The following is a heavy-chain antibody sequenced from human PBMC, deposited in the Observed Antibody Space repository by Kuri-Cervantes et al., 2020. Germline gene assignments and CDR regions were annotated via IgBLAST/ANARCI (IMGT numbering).Heavy chain of an antibody. Sequence: SVKVSCKASGGTFSSYAISWVRQAPGQGLEWMGGIIPIFGTANYAQKFQGRVTITADESTSTAYMELRSLRSDDTAVYYCARDWNDGVSDYYYYGMDVWGQGTTVTVSS. D-gene: IGHD1-1*01. CDR3: ARDWNDGVSDYYYYGMDV. CDR2: IIPIFGTA. CDR1: GGTFSSYA. J-gene: IGHJ6*02. V-gene: IGHV1-69*13.